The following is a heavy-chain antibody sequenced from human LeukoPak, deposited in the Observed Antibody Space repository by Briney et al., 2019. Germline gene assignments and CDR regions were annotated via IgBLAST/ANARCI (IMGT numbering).Heavy chain of an antibody. J-gene: IGHJ6*02. CDR3: ARANGYYYGMDV. CDR2: IYYSGNT. Sequence: SETLSLTCTVPGGSLRNYYRSWIRQPPGKGLEWIGYIYYSGNTNHTPSPKSRVTTSLDTSKNQLCLKLCTVTAPGTPLYYCARANGYYYGMDVWGQGTTVTVSS. V-gene: IGHV4-59*01. CDR1: GGSLRNYY.